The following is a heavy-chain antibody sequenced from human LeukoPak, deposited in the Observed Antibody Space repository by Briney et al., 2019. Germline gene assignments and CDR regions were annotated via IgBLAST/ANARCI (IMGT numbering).Heavy chain of an antibody. CDR1: GGSFSGYF. D-gene: IGHD3-22*01. Sequence: PLETLSLTCSVYGGSFSGYFWTYIRQPPGKGLEWIGEINHRGSTSYNPSLKSRVTISRDTSKNQFSLRLTSVTAADTAVYYCARGSIYYGDSSAYFDYWGRGSLVTVSS. CDR2: INHRGST. V-gene: IGHV4-34*01. J-gene: IGHJ4*02. CDR3: ARGSIYYGDSSAYFDY.